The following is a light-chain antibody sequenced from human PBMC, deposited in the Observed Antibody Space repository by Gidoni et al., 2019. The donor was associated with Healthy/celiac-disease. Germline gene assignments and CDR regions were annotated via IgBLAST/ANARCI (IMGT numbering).Light chain of an antibody. V-gene: IGKV3-11*01. J-gene: IGKJ2*01. CDR1: QSVSSY. CDR3: QRRSNWPVT. Sequence: EIVWPQSPATLSLPPGERATLSCRASQSVSSYLGWYQQKPGQATRLLISDASYRGTGIPARFSGSGSGTYFTLTSSSLEPEDFAVYYCQRRSNWPVTFGQGTKLEIK. CDR2: DAS.